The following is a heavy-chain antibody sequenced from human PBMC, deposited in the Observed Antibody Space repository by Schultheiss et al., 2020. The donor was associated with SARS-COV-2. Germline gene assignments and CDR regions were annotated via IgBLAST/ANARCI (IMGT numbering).Heavy chain of an antibody. CDR1: GFTFSDYA. CDR3: IRRSMSAGWSYDL. V-gene: IGHV3-73*01. CDR2: ITRKAGNYAT. J-gene: IGHJ2*01. D-gene: IGHD6-25*01. Sequence: GGSLRLSCAASGFTFSDYAMNWVRQASGKGLEWIGRITRKAGNYATAYTASLRGRFTLSRDDSQNVGFLQLSSLETEDTAVYYCIRRSMSAGWSYDLWGRGTLVTVSS.